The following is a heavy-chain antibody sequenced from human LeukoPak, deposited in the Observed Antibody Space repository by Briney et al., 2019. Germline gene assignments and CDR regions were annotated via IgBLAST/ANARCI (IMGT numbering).Heavy chain of an antibody. D-gene: IGHD1-26*01. Sequence: SETLSLTCTVSGGSISSNYWGWIRRPPGKGLEWIGSIYYSGSTYYNPSLKSRVTISVDTSKNQFSLKLSSVTAADTAVYYCARVNGGSYYGNYYYYMDVWGKGTTVTVSS. CDR2: IYYSGST. CDR1: GGSISSNY. CDR3: ARVNGGSYYGNYYYYMDV. J-gene: IGHJ6*03. V-gene: IGHV4-39*07.